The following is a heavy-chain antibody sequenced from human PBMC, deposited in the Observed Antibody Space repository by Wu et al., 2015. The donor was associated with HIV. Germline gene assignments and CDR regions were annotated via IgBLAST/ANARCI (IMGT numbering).Heavy chain of an antibody. V-gene: IGHV1-69*13. CDR1: GGTFSSYA. D-gene: IGHD3-10*01. J-gene: IGHJ6*02. CDR2: IIPIFGTA. Sequence: QVQLVQSGAEVKKPGSSVKVSCKASGGTFSSYAISWVRQAPGQGLEWMGRIIPIFGTANYAQKFQGRVTITADESTSTAYMELSSLRSEDTAVYYCARCQTYYYGSGSYPTSYYYYGMDVWGQGTTVTVSS. CDR3: ARCQTYYYGSGSYPTSYYYYGMDV.